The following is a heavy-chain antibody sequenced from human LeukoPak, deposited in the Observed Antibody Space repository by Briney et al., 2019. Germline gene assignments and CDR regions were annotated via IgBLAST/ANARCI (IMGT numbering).Heavy chain of an antibody. J-gene: IGHJ6*02. Sequence: GASVKVSCKASGGTFSSYAISWVRQAPGQGLEWMGGIIPIFGTANYAQKFQGRVTITADESTSTAYMELSSLRSEDMAVYYCARDEAAARPGYYYGMDVWGQGTTVTVSS. V-gene: IGHV1-69*13. D-gene: IGHD6-6*01. CDR1: GGTFSSYA. CDR2: IIPIFGTA. CDR3: ARDEAAARPGYYYGMDV.